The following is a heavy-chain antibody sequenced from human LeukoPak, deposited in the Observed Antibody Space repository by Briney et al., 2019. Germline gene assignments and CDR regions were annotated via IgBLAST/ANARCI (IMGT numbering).Heavy chain of an antibody. J-gene: IGHJ4*02. CDR3: AKRGPGPVAGSYDF. D-gene: IGHD6-19*01. V-gene: IGHV3-23*01. CDR2: IGARGDI. Sequence: GGSLRLSCVGSGFTFSDYAMNWVRQTPGKGLECISAIGARGDIFYVDSVKGRFTISRDNSNNAAHLQMNSLRPEDTAIYYCAKRGPGPVAGSYDFWGQGTLVTVPS. CDR1: GFTFSDYA.